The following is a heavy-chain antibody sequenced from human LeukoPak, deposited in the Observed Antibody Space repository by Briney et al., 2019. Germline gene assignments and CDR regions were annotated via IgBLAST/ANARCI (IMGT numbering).Heavy chain of an antibody. J-gene: IGHJ4*02. V-gene: IGHV1-2*02. CDR2: INPNSGGT. CDR1: GYTFTGYY. Sequence: ASVKVSCKASGYTFTGYYMHWVRQAPGQGLEWMGWINPNSGGTNYAQKFQGRVTMTGDTSISTAYMELSRLRSDDTAVYYCARDGLERDGYNYAFYYFDYWGQGTLVTVSS. CDR3: ARDGLERDGYNYAFYYFDY. D-gene: IGHD5-24*01.